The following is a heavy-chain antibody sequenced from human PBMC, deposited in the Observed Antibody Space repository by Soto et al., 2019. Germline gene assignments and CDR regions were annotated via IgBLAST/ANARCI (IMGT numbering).Heavy chain of an antibody. CDR2: IKSKTDGGTT. D-gene: IGHD4-17*01. CDR3: TTSATVERAEEVFDY. CDR1: GFTFSNAW. V-gene: IGHV3-15*01. J-gene: IGHJ4*02. Sequence: GGSLRLSCAASGFTFSNAWMSWVRQAPGKGLEWVGRIKSKTDGGTTDYAAPVKGRFTISRDDSKNTLYLQMNSLKTEDTAVYYCTTSATVERAEEVFDYWGQGTLVTVS.